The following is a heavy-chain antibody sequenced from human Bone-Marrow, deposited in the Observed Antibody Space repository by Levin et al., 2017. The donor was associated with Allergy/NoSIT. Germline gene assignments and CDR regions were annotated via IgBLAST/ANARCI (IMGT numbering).Heavy chain of an antibody. CDR3: ANVGRDEGGSIPLLDYYHDYGMDV. CDR2: ISGSGGTT. Sequence: GESLKISCAASRFTFTRYAISWVRQAPGKGLEWVSTISGSGGTTYYADSVKGRFTISRDNSKNTVFLQINSLRVEDTAVYFCANVGRDEGGSIPLLDYYHDYGMDVWGQGTTVTVSS. V-gene: IGHV3-23*01. J-gene: IGHJ6*02. D-gene: IGHD1-26*01. CDR1: RFTFTRYA.